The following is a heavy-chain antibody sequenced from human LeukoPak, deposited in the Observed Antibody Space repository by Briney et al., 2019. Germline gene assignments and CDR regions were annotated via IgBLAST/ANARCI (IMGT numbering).Heavy chain of an antibody. CDR2: INHRGST. D-gene: IGHD4-17*01. CDR3: ARLPPPIYGDYVPNWYFDL. V-gene: IGHV4-39*07. CDR1: GGSISSSNYY. Sequence: SETLSLTCSVSGGSISSSNYYWSWIRQPPGKGLEWIGEINHRGSTSYSPSLKSRVTISVDTSKNQFSLKLSSVTAADTAVYYCARLPPPIYGDYVPNWYFDLWGRGTLVTVSS. J-gene: IGHJ2*01.